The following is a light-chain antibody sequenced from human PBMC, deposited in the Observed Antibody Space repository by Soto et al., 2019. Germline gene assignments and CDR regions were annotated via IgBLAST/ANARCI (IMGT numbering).Light chain of an antibody. V-gene: IGKV3-15*01. J-gene: IGKJ2*01. CDR3: QQYNNWPPAYT. CDR1: QRVSSN. Sequence: EIVMTQSPATLSVSPGERATLSCRASQRVSSNLAWYQQKPGQAPRLLIYGASTRATGIPARFSGSGSGTEFTLTISSLQYEDFAVYYCQQYNNWPPAYTFGQGTKLEIK. CDR2: GAS.